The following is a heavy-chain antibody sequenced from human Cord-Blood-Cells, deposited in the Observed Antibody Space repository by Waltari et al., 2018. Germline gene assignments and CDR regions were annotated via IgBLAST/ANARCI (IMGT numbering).Heavy chain of an antibody. CDR2: IYYGGST. CDR3: ARDKGGSSPY. CDR1: GGSISSYY. Sequence: QVQLQESGPGLVKPSETLSLTCTGSGGSISSYYWSGIRQPPGKGLEWIGDIYYGGSTNYNPSLRSRVTISVDTSKNQFSLKLSSVTAADTAVYYCARDKGGSSPYWGQGTLVTVSS. J-gene: IGHJ4*02. V-gene: IGHV4-59*01. D-gene: IGHD1-26*01.